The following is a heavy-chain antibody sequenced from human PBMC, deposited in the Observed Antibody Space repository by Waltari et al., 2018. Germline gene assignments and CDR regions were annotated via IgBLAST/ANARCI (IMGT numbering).Heavy chain of an antibody. D-gene: IGHD3-3*01. CDR1: GGSLSGYH. Sequence: QVQLQQWGAGLLKPSETRSLTCDVSGGSLSGYHWTGIRQPPGKGLEWIGEINDSGRTHSHPSLESRVTVSIDTATHQFSLRVRSVTAADTAVYYCARVFGYYYYYMDVWGKGTTVTISS. J-gene: IGHJ6*03. CDR3: ARVFGYYYYYMDV. CDR2: INDSGRT. V-gene: IGHV4-34*02.